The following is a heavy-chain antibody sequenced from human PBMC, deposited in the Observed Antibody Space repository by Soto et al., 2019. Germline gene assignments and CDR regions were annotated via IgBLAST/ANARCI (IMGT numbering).Heavy chain of an antibody. CDR3: ERYRREPVAGYTLDN. Sequence: PSETLSLTCTVSGGCISSNYLTWIRQPPGKGLEWIGYVYNSGITSYNPSLKSRVTISEDTSKSQFSLKVNSMTAADTAVYYCERYRREPVAGYTLDNWGQGIFVTVSS. V-gene: IGHV4-59*01. J-gene: IGHJ4*02. CDR2: VYNSGIT. D-gene: IGHD6-13*01. CDR1: GGCISSNY.